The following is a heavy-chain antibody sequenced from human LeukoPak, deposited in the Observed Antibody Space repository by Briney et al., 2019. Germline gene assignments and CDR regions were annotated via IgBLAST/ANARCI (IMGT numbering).Heavy chain of an antibody. Sequence: GGSLRLSCAASGFTFSSYSMNWVRQALGKGLEWVSSISSSSSYIYYADSVKGRFTISRDNAKNSLYLQMNSLRAEDTAVYYCARDPRLHYYGSGSYYNSAFDIWGQGTMVTVSS. CDR2: ISSSSSYI. D-gene: IGHD3-10*01. V-gene: IGHV3-21*01. CDR1: GFTFSSYS. CDR3: ARDPRLHYYGSGSYYNSAFDI. J-gene: IGHJ3*02.